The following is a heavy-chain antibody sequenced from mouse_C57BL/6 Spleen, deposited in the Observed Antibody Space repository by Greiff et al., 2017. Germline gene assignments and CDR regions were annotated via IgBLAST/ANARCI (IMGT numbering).Heavy chain of an antibody. CDR2: ISYDGSN. J-gene: IGHJ2*01. CDR1: GYSITSGYY. Sequence: ESGPGLVKPSQSLSLTCSVTGYSITSGYYWNWIRQFPGNKLEWMGYISYDGSNNYNPSLKNRISITRDTSKNQFFLKLNSVTTEDTATYYCARNSNFYFDYWGQGTTLTVSS. V-gene: IGHV3-6*01. CDR3: ARNSNFYFDY. D-gene: IGHD2-5*01.